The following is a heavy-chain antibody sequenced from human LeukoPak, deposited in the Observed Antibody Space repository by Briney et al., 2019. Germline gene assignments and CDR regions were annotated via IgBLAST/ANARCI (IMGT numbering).Heavy chain of an antibody. V-gene: IGHV4-4*02. CDR3: ARYTAMVPNWFDP. Sequence: SGTLSLTCAVSGGSISSSNWWSWVRQPPGKGLEWIGEIHHSGSTNYNPSLKRRVTISVDKSKNQFSLKLSSVTAADTAVYYCARYTAMVPNWFDPWGEGTLVSVSS. CDR1: GGSISSSNW. J-gene: IGHJ5*02. CDR2: IHHSGST. D-gene: IGHD5-18*01.